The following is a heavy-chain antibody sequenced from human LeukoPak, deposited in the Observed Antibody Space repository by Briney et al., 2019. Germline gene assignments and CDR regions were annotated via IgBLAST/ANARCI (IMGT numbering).Heavy chain of an antibody. J-gene: IGHJ4*02. V-gene: IGHV1-18*01. CDR3: ARDITMVRGVIPPFDY. D-gene: IGHD3-10*01. Sequence: ASVKVSCKASGGTFSSYAISWVRQAPGQGLEWMGWISAYNGNTNYAQKLQGRVTMTTDTSTSTAYMELRSLRSDDTAVYYCARDITMVRGVIPPFDYWGQGTLVTVSS. CDR1: GGTFSSYA. CDR2: ISAYNGNT.